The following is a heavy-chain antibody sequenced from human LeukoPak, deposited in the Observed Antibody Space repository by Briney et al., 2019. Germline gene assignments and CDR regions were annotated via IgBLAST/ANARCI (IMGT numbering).Heavy chain of an antibody. Sequence: GGSLRLSCAASGFTFDDYGMSWVRQAPGKGLEWVSVIYSGGSTYYADSVKGRFTISRDNSKNTLYLQMNSLRAEDTAVYYCANVPLPAPFDYWGQGTLVTVSS. V-gene: IGHV3-53*01. D-gene: IGHD2-2*01. J-gene: IGHJ4*02. CDR3: ANVPLPAPFDY. CDR1: GFTFDDYG. CDR2: IYSGGST.